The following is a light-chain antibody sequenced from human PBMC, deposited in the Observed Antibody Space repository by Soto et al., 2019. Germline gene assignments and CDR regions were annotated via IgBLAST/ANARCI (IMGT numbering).Light chain of an antibody. CDR1: QSIARY. V-gene: IGKV1-39*01. CDR3: QQSYSTPLT. CDR2: GVS. Sequence: DIQVTQSPSSLSASVGDRVTITCRASQSIARYLNWYQQKPGKAPSLLIYGVSSLQSGVPSRFSGSGSGADFTLTISSLQREDFATYYCQQSYSTPLTFGGGTTVEIK. J-gene: IGKJ4*01.